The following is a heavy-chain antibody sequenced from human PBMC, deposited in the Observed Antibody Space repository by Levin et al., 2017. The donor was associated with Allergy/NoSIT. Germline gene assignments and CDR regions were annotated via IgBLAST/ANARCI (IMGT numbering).Heavy chain of an antibody. CDR2: INPNSGGT. CDR3: ALQVPAATYGDWFDP. J-gene: IGHJ5*02. D-gene: IGHD2-2*01. CDR1: GYTFTGYY. V-gene: IGHV1-2*02. Sequence: ASVKVSCKASGYTFTGYYMHWVRQAPGQGLEWMGWINPNSGGTNYAQKFQGRVTMTRDTSISTAYMELSRLRSDDTAVYYCALQVPAATYGDWFDPWGQGTLVTVSS.